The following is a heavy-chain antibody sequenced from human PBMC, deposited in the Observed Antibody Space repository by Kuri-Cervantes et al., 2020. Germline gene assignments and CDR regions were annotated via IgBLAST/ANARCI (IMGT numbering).Heavy chain of an antibody. V-gene: IGHV4-59*12. J-gene: IGHJ4*02. D-gene: IGHD3-10*01. CDR1: GDSISTYY. CDR2: INYSGST. Sequence: SETLSLTCTVSGDSISTYYWSWIRQPPGKGLEWIGYINYSGSTNYKPSLKSRVSISVDTSKNQFSLKLSSVTAADTAVYYCARLSVTMARDYWGQGTLVTVSS. CDR3: ARLSVTMARDY.